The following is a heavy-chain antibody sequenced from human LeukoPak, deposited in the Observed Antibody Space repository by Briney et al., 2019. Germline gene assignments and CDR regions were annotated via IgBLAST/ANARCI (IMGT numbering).Heavy chain of an antibody. CDR2: VYHSGST. CDR1: GGSISSYY. J-gene: IGHJ5*02. CDR3: ARHYGP. D-gene: IGHD3-16*01. Sequence: SETLSLTCTVSGGSISSYYWSWIRQPAGKGLEWIGYVYHSGSTNYNPSLQSRVTISVDTSKNQVSLKLNSVTAADTAVYYCARHYGPWGQGTLVTVSS. V-gene: IGHV4-59*01.